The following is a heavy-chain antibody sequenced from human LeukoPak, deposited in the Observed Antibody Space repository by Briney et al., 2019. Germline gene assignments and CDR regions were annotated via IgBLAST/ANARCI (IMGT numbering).Heavy chain of an antibody. J-gene: IGHJ4*02. D-gene: IGHD6-13*01. V-gene: IGHV3-30*02. CDR1: GFTFSSYW. CDR3: AKAAGTPAGY. CDR2: IRYDRSNK. Sequence: GGSLRLFCAASGFTFSSYWMRWVRQAPGKALEWVAFIRYDRSNKYYADSVTGRFTISRDNSKNTLYLQMNSLRAEDTAVYYCAKAAGTPAGYWGQGTLVTVSS.